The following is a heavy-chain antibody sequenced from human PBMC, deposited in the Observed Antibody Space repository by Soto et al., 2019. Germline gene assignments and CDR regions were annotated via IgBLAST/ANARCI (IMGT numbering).Heavy chain of an antibody. Sequence: ASVKVSCKASGYTFTSYGISWVRQAPGQGLEWMGWISAYNGNTNYAQKLQGRVTMTTDTSTSTAYMELRSLRSDDTAVYYCARDLGYCSSTSCYGYFDYWGQGTLVTVSP. J-gene: IGHJ4*02. CDR3: ARDLGYCSSTSCYGYFDY. V-gene: IGHV1-18*01. CDR2: ISAYNGNT. CDR1: GYTFTSYG. D-gene: IGHD2-2*01.